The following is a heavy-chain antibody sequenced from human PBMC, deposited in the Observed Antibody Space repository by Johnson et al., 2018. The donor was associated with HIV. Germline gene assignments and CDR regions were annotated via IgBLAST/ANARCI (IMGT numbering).Heavy chain of an antibody. CDR1: GFSFSTYA. CDR2: ISYDGSNT. D-gene: IGHD4-23*01. J-gene: IGHJ3*01. V-gene: IGHV3-30*04. CDR3: ARGGNGGILDTVDL. Sequence: VQLVESGGGVVQPGRSLRLSCAASGFSFSTYAMHWVRQAPGKGLEWLIVISYDGSNTYYADSVKGRFTISRDNSKNTLYLQMTSLRAEDTAMYFCARGGNGGILDTVDLWGQGTMVTVSS.